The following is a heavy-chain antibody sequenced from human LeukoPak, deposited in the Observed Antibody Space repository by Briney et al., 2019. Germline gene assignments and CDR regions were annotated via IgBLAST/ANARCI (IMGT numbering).Heavy chain of an antibody. J-gene: IGHJ4*02. D-gene: IGHD3-10*01. V-gene: IGHV4-30-2*01. Sequence: SETLCLTCAVSGGSVSSGGYSWSWIRQPPGKGLEWIGYIYGSGSTYSNPSLKGRVTIALDRYKNQFSLKLTSVTAEDAAFYFCARVGGSGTYFSAYSGQGTLVTPSS. CDR3: ARVGGSGTYFSAY. CDR1: GGSVSSGGYS. CDR2: IYGSGST.